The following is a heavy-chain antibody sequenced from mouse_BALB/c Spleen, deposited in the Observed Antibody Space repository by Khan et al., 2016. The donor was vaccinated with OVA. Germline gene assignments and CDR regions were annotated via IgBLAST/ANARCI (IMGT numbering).Heavy chain of an antibody. D-gene: IGHD6-2*01. V-gene: IGHV1-7*01. CDR2: INPSTGYT. CDR3: AIKGRYGIFAYLCQGTLVTVAAEEDFPYGYYYAMDY. J-gene: IGHJ4*01. CDR1: GYTFTSYW. Sequence: VQLQESGAELAKPGASVKMSCKASGYTFTSYWMHWVKQRPGQGLEWIGYINPSTGYTEYNQKFTDKATLTTDKSSSKAYMQLSSLTSEDSSVYYCAIKGRYGIFAYLCQGTLVTVAAEEDFPYGYYYAMDYWGQGTSVTVSS.